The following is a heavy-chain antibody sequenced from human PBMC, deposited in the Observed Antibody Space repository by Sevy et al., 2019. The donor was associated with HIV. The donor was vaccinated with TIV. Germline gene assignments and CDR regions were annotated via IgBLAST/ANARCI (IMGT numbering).Heavy chain of an antibody. CDR3: ARAWRIAVAGTVHYYMDV. D-gene: IGHD6-19*01. J-gene: IGHJ6*03. CDR1: GGSISSYY. V-gene: IGHV4-4*07. CDR2: IYTSGST. Sequence: SETLSLTCTVSGGSISSYYWSWIRQPAGKGLEWIGRIYTSGSTNYNPSLKSRVTMSVDTSKNQFSLKLGPVTAADTAVYYCARAWRIAVAGTVHYYMDVWGKGTTVTVSS.